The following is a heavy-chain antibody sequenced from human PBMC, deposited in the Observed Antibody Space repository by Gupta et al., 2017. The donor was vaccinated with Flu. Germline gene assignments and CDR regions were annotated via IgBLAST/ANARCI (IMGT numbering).Heavy chain of an antibody. D-gene: IGHD3-22*01. CDR2: IYPADSDT. Sequence: RQMPGKGLEGMGIIYPADSDTRYSPSFQGQVTISADKSINTAYLQWDSLKASDTAMYYCARLGVDTSGYYSDYWGQGALVTVSS. V-gene: IGHV5-51*01. J-gene: IGHJ4*02. CDR3: ARLGVDTSGYYSDY.